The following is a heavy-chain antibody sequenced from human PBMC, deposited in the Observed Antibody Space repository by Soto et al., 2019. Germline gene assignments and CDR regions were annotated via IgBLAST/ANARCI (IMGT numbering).Heavy chain of an antibody. CDR2: ISGSGGNT. J-gene: IGHJ5*02. D-gene: IGHD3-3*01. V-gene: IGHV3-23*01. Sequence: GESLKISCAASGFTFSSYAMSWVRQAPGKGLEWVSTISGSGGNTYYADSVKGRFTISRDNSKNTLYLQMNSLRAEDTAVYYCAKSDFWSGFTWFDPWGQGALVTVSS. CDR1: GFTFSSYA. CDR3: AKSDFWSGFTWFDP.